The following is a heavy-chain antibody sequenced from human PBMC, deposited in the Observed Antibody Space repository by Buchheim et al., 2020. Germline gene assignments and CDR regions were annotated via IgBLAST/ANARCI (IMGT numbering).Heavy chain of an antibody. J-gene: IGHJ5*02. V-gene: IGHV1-8*01. CDR3: TRVGGELLGVWLTDNWFDP. Sequence: QVQLVQSGAEVKKPGASVKVSCKASGYTFTSYDINWVRQATGQGLEWMGWMNPNSGNTGYAQKFQGRVTMTRNTSISTAYMELSSLRSEDTAIYYCTRVGGELLGVWLTDNWFDPWGQGTL. CDR2: MNPNSGNT. CDR1: GYTFTSYD. D-gene: IGHD1-26*01.